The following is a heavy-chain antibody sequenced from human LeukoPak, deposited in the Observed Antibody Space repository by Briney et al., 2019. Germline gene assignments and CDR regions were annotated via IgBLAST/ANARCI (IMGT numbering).Heavy chain of an antibody. CDR1: GFSISTSGMC. D-gene: IGHD3-10*01. J-gene: IGHJ4*02. CDR2: IDWNDDK. Sequence: ESGPALVKPTQTLTLTCSVSGFSISTSGMCVNLIRQPPGKALEWLARIDWNDDKFYNTSLKTRLTISRDTSKNQVVLIMSNMDPVDTATYYCARIPDYGSGTFDYWGQGTPVTVSS. CDR3: ARIPDYGSGTFDY. V-gene: IGHV2-70*17.